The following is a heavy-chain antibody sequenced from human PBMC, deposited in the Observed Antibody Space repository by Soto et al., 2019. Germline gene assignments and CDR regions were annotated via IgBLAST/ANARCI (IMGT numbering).Heavy chain of an antibody. J-gene: IGHJ6*03. CDR1: GFTFSTYD. V-gene: IGHV3-13*01. Sequence: EVQLVESGGGLVQPGGSLRLSCAASGFTFSTYDMHWVRQATGKGLEWVSAIGTAGDTYYPGSVQGRFTISRENAKNSLYLQMNSLAAEDTAVYYCARIVRGSRTYSKDDYYYFSMDVWGKGTTVTVSS. D-gene: IGHD3-10*01. CDR3: ARIVRGSRTYSKDDYYYFSMDV. CDR2: IGTAGDT.